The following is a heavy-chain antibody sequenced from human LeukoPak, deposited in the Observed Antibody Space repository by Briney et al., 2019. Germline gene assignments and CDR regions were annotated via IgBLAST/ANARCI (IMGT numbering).Heavy chain of an antibody. CDR2: INPNSGGT. CDR3: ARDGDPVTAYGMDV. CDR1: GYTFTGYY. V-gene: IGHV1-2*02. D-gene: IGHD2-21*02. J-gene: IGHJ6*02. Sequence: ASVKVSCKAPGYTFTGYYMHWVRQAPGQGLEWMGWINPNSGGTNYAQKFQGRVTMTRDTSISTAYMELSRLRSDDTAVYYCARDGDPVTAYGMDVWGQGTTVTVSS.